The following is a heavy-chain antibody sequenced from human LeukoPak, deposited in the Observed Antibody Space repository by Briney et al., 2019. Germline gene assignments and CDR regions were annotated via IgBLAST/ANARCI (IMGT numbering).Heavy chain of an antibody. CDR2: INPNSGGT. CDR3: ATLGTSITMVRGVSELDV. V-gene: IGHV1-2*02. J-gene: IGHJ6*02. Sequence: ASVKVSCKASGYTFTGYYMHWVRQAPGQGLEWMGWINPNSGGTNYAQKFQGRVTMARDTSISTAYMELSRVRSDDTAVYYCATLGTSITMVRGVSELDVWGQGTTVTVSS. D-gene: IGHD3-10*01. CDR1: GYTFTGYY.